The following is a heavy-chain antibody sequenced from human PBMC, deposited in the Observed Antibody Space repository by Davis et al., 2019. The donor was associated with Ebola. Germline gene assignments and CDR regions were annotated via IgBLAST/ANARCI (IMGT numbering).Heavy chain of an antibody. D-gene: IGHD3-10*01. Sequence: VGSLRLSCAASGFPFTTYTMNWVRQSPGKGLEWVSAISGSGGSTYYADSAKGRFTISRDTSKNTRYLQMNSLRAEDTAVYYCAKDLPYYYGSGRPFSMDVWGKGTTVTVSS. V-gene: IGHV3-23*01. CDR3: AKDLPYYYGSGRPFSMDV. CDR2: ISGSGGST. J-gene: IGHJ6*04. CDR1: GFPFTTYT.